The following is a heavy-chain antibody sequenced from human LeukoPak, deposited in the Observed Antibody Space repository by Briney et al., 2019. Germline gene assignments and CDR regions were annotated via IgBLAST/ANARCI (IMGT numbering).Heavy chain of an antibody. CDR3: ARGSVPSSLFDY. CDR1: GGSFSGYY. V-gene: IGHV4-34*01. CDR2: INHSGGT. J-gene: IGHJ4*02. Sequence: SETLSLTCAVYGGSFSGYYWSWIRQPPGKGLEWIGEINHSGGTNYNPSLKSRVTISVDTSKNQFSLKLSSVTAADTAVYYCARGSVPSSLFDYWGQGTLVTVSS. D-gene: IGHD1-1*01.